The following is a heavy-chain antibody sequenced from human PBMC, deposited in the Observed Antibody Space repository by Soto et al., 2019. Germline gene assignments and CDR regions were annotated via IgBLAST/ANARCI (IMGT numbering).Heavy chain of an antibody. CDR1: GFTFDDYA. J-gene: IGHJ4*02. V-gene: IGHV3-9*01. Sequence: PGGSLRLSCAASGFTFDDYAMHWVRQAPGKGLEWVSGISWNSGSIGYADSVKGRFTISRDNAKNSLYLQMNSLRAEDTALYYCAKDHDFWSGFDYWGQGTLVTVSS. CDR2: ISWNSGSI. D-gene: IGHD3-3*01. CDR3: AKDHDFWSGFDY.